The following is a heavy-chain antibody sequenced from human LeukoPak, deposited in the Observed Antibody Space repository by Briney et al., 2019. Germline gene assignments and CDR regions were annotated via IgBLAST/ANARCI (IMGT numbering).Heavy chain of an antibody. V-gene: IGHV4-39*01. CDR2: IYYSGST. J-gene: IGHJ3*02. D-gene: IGHD3-10*01. CDR1: GGSISSSSYY. CDR3: ARLAGSGSYYTRGAFDI. Sequence: SETLSLTFTVTGGSISSSSYYWGWLRQPPGKGLEWIGSIYYSGSTYYNPSLKSRVTISVDTSKNQFSLKLSSVTVADTAVYYCARLAGSGSYYTRGAFDIWGQGTMVTVSS.